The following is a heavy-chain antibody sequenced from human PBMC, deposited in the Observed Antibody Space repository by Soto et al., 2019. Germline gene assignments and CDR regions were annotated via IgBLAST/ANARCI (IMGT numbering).Heavy chain of an antibody. D-gene: IGHD5-12*01. V-gene: IGHV4-59*01. CDR1: VVSISSYY. Sequence: SETLSLTCTFSVVSISSYYWSCIRQPPGKGLEWIGYIYYSGSTNYNPSLKSRVTISVDTSKNQFSLKLSSVTAADTAVYYRASTRDGFVEYWGQGTLRTVSS. CDR2: IYYSGST. CDR3: ASTRDGFVEY. J-gene: IGHJ4*02.